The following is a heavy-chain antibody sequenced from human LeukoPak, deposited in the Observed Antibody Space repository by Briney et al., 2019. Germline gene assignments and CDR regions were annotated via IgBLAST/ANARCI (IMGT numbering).Heavy chain of an antibody. CDR3: AREDTSMVIDY. D-gene: IGHD5-18*01. Sequence: GASVKVSCKASGYTFTGYYMHWVRQAPGQGLEWMGRINPNSGGTNYAQKFQGRVTMTRDTSISTAYMDLSSLRSDDTAVYYCAREDTSMVIDYWGQGTLVTVSS. J-gene: IGHJ4*02. CDR2: INPNSGGT. CDR1: GYTFTGYY. V-gene: IGHV1-2*06.